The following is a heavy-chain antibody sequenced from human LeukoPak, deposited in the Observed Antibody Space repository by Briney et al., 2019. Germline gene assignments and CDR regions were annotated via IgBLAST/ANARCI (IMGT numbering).Heavy chain of an antibody. V-gene: IGHV4-59*08. D-gene: IGHD6-19*01. CDR3: ARHPPQGYSSGLYYFDY. Sequence: PSETLSLTCTVSGGSISSYYWSWIRQPPGKGLEWIGYIYDSGRTNYNPSLKSRVTIPVDTSKNQFSLKLSSVTAADTAVYYCARHPPQGYSSGLYYFDYWGQGTLVTVSS. J-gene: IGHJ4*02. CDR2: IYDSGRT. CDR1: GGSISSYY.